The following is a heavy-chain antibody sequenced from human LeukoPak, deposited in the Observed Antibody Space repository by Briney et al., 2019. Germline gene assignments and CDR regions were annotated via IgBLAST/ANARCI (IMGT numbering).Heavy chain of an antibody. D-gene: IGHD3-22*01. CDR3: ARDRIGYYDEGGY. CDR1: GYTFTSYG. J-gene: IGHJ4*02. Sequence: ASVKVSCKASGYTFTSYGISWVRQAPGHGLEWMGRIIPILGIANYAQKFQGRVTITADKSTSTAYMELSSLRSEDTAVCYCARDRIGYYDEGGYWGQGTLVTVSS. CDR2: IIPILGIA. V-gene: IGHV1-69*04.